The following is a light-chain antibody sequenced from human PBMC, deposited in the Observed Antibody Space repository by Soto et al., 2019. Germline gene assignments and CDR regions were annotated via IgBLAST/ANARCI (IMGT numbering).Light chain of an antibody. CDR1: QSVLYSSNNKNY. CDR3: HQYYSTPFT. V-gene: IGKV4-1*01. CDR2: WAS. J-gene: IGKJ2*01. Sequence: DIVMTQSPDSLAVSLGERATINCKSSQSVLYSSNNKNYLAWYQQRPGQPPKLLIYWASTRESGVPDRFSGGGSGTDFTLTINSLQAEDVAVYYCHQYYSTPFTFGQGTKLEIK.